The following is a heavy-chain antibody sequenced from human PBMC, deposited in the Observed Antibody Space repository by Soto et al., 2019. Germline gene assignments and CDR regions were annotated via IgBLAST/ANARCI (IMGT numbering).Heavy chain of an antibody. J-gene: IGHJ4*02. V-gene: IGHV4-34*01. CDR2: INHSGST. D-gene: IGHD2-8*02. Sequence: PSVTLPLTCTVSGGSIGSYYWTWIRQPPGTGLEWIGEINHSGSTNYNPSLKSRVTISVDTSKNQFSLKLTSVTAADTAVYYCARDKITGLFDYWGQGTLVTVSS. CDR3: ARDKITGLFDY. CDR1: GGSIGSYY.